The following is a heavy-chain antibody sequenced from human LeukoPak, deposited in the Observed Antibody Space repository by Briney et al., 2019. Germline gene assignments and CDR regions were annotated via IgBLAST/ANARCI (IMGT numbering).Heavy chain of an antibody. J-gene: IGHJ4*02. CDR3: TGGSGWYSPDY. Sequence: GGSLRLSCAASGFTFSSYGMHWVRRAPGKGLEWVAVIWFDGSNKNYADSVKGRFTISRDNSKNTVYLQMNSLKTEDTAVYYCTGGSGWYSPDYWGQGTLVTVSA. CDR1: GFTFSSYG. D-gene: IGHD6-19*01. CDR2: IWFDGSNK. V-gene: IGHV3-33*01.